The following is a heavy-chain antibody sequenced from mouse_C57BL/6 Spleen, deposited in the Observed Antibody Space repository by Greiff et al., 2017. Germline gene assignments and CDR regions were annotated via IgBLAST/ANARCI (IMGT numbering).Heavy chain of an antibody. J-gene: IGHJ2*01. CDR2: IYPSDSET. D-gene: IGHD2-4*01. CDR1: GYTFTSYW. CDR3: VRRGSGLRRDY. Sequence: QVQLQQPGAELVRPGSSVKLSCKASGYTFTSYWMDWVKQRPGQGLEWIGNIYPSDSETHYNQKFKDKATLTVDKSSSTAYMQLSSLTSEDSAVYYCVRRGSGLRRDYWGQGTTLTVSS. V-gene: IGHV1-61*01.